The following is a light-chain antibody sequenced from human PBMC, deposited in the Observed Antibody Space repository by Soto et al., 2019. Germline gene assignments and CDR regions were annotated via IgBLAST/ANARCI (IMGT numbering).Light chain of an antibody. J-gene: IGKJ4*01. CDR1: QSISNS. CDR3: RQYVSYPVT. V-gene: IGKV1-5*03. Sequence: DIQMTQSPSTLSASVGDRVTITCRASQSISNSLAWYQQKPGKAPNLLIYKASSLESGVPSRFSGSGSGTEFTLTISGLQPDDFATYYCRQYVSYPVTFGGGTKVEMK. CDR2: KAS.